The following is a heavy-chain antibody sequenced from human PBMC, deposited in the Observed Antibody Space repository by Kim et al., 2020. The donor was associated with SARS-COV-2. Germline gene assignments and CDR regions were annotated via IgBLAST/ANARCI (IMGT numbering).Heavy chain of an antibody. CDR3: ARPDGGGSYGRRAFDI. Sequence: ASVKVSCKASGYTFTGYYMHWVRQAPGQGLEWMGWINPNSGGTNYAQKFQGRVTMTRDTSISTAYMELSRLRSDDTAVYYCARPDGGGSYGRRAFDIWGQGTMVTVSS. CDR1: GYTFTGYY. V-gene: IGHV1-2*02. D-gene: IGHD1-26*01. J-gene: IGHJ3*02. CDR2: INPNSGGT.